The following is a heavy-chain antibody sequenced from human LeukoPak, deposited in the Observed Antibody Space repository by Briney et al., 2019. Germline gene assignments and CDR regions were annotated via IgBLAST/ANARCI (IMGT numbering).Heavy chain of an antibody. V-gene: IGHV1-2*02. Sequence: ASVKVSCKASGYTFTGYYMHWVRQAPGQGLEWMGWINPNSGGTNYAQKFQGRVTMTRDTSISTAYMELSRLRSDDTAVYYCARDGPYYDFWSGYYTGGWFDPWGQGTLVTVSS. D-gene: IGHD3-3*01. CDR3: ARDGPYYDFWSGYYTGGWFDP. CDR2: INPNSGGT. J-gene: IGHJ5*02. CDR1: GYTFTGYY.